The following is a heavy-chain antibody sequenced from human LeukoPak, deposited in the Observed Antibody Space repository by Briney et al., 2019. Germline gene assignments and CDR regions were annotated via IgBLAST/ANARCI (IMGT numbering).Heavy chain of an antibody. J-gene: IGHJ4*02. CDR1: GESFSGNF. D-gene: IGHD1-26*01. CDR3: ARGGGGAKAFYFDY. Sequence: SGTLSLTCAVSGESFSGNFWTWIRQSPGKGLEWIGEIDNNGITNYNPSLKSRVTMSVDTTRKRSSLRLTSESAADTGVYYCARGGGGAKAFYFDYWGQGSLVTVSS. V-gene: IGHV4-34*01. CDR2: IDNNGIT.